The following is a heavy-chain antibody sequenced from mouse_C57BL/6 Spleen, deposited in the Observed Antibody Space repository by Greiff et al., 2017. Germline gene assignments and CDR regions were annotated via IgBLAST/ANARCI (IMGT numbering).Heavy chain of an antibody. CDR1: GYTFTSYW. CDR3: AYSNSHYAMDY. J-gene: IGHJ4*01. Sequence: QVQLQQPGAELVMPGASVKLSCKASGYTFTSYWMHWVKQRPGQGLEWIGEIDPSDSYTNYNQKFKGKSTLTVDKSSSTAYMQLSSLTSEDSAVYYCAYSNSHYAMDYWGQGTSVTVSS. V-gene: IGHV1-69*01. D-gene: IGHD2-5*01. CDR2: IDPSDSYT.